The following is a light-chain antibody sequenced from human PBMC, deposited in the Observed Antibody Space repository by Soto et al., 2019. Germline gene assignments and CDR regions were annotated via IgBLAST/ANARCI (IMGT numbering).Light chain of an antibody. Sequence: EIVLTQSPATLSLSPGERATLSCRASPSVTNYLAWYQQKPGQAPRLLIYGAFNRATGIPARFSGSGSGTDFTLTISSLEPEDFAIYYCQQHSNWPITFGQGTRLEIK. CDR2: GAF. V-gene: IGKV3-11*01. CDR3: QQHSNWPIT. J-gene: IGKJ5*01. CDR1: PSVTNY.